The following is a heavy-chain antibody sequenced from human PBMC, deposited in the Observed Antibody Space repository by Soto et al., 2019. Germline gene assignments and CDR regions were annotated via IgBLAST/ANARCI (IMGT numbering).Heavy chain of an antibody. CDR3: ARLVVVAPVANV. D-gene: IGHD2-21*01. Sequence: SETLSLTCSVSGGSISYNIYYWGWIRHPPGKGLEWVGGIFYPGTTYKSPSLKDRVTISMDTSKNSFSLNLTSVTAADTAVYFCARLVVVAPVANVWGQGALLTV. J-gene: IGHJ4*02. V-gene: IGHV4-39*02. CDR1: GGSISYNIYY. CDR2: IFYPGTT.